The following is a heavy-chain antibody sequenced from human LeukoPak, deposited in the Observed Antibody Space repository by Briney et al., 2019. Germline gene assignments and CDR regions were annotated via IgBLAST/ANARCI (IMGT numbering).Heavy chain of an antibody. CDR1: GFTFSSYS. J-gene: IGHJ4*02. CDR3: VRRAGGYSHPYDY. D-gene: IGHD4-23*01. Sequence: GGSLRLSCAASGFTFSSYSINWVRQAPGKGLEWVSCISTSSDYIYYAASVKGRFTISRDNAKNSLYLQMNSLRVEDTAVYYCVRRAGGYSHPYDYWGQGTLVTVSS. CDR2: ISTSSDYI. V-gene: IGHV3-21*01.